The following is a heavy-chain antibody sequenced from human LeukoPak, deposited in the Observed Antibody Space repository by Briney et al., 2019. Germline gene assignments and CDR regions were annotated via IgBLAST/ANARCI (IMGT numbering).Heavy chain of an antibody. J-gene: IGHJ4*02. CDR3: AKDFSELPEFDY. V-gene: IGHV3-30*02. CDR1: GFSFSNYG. D-gene: IGHD2-15*01. CDR2: IRYDGSNK. Sequence: PGRSLRLSCAASGFSFSNYGMHWVRQAPGKGLEWVAFIRYDGSNKYYADSVKGRFTISRDNSKNTLYLQMNSLRAEDTAVYYCAKDFSELPEFDYWGQGTLVTVSS.